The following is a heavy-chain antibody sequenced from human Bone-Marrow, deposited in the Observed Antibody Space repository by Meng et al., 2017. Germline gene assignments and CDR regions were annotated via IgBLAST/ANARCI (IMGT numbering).Heavy chain of an antibody. J-gene: IGHJ4*02. CDR2: TYYRSQWQS. D-gene: IGHD3-10*01. CDR1: GDIVSVTRAL. V-gene: IGHV6-1*01. CDR3: ASWYGES. Sequence: HVQWRHSVPWFMTTSPTLSFPCAISGDIVSVTRALWHWVRQSPSRGLEWLGHTYYRSQWQSHYGASVKSRISIYADTSRNQFSLILNSVTPEDTAVYYCASWYGESWGQGTLVTVSS.